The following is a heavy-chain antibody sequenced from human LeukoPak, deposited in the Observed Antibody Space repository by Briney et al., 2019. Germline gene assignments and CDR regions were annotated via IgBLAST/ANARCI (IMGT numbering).Heavy chain of an antibody. J-gene: IGHJ6*03. CDR3: AREDCGSTSCYYYYYYYMDV. CDR2: IYYSGST. V-gene: IGHV4-39*07. D-gene: IGHD2-2*01. CDR1: GGSISSSSYY. Sequence: TASETLSLTCTVSGGSISSSSYYWGWIRQPPGKGLEWIGSIYYSGSTYYNPSLKSRVTISVDTSKNQFSLKLSSVTAADTAVYYCAREDCGSTSCYYYYYYYMDVWGKGTTVTVSS.